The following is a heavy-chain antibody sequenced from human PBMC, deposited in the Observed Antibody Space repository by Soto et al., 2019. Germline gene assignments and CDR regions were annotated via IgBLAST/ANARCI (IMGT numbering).Heavy chain of an antibody. CDR2: IYYSGST. CDR3: ARVLYCTNGVCYEDGYFDY. J-gene: IGHJ4*02. CDR1: GGSISSGGYY. D-gene: IGHD2-8*01. V-gene: IGHV4-31*03. Sequence: QVQLQESGPGLVKPSQTLSLTCTVSGGSISSGGYYWSWIRQHPGKGLEWIGYIYYSGSTYYNPSLKSRVTISVDTSKNQFSLKLSSVTAADTAVYYCARVLYCTNGVCYEDGYFDYWGQGTLVTVSS.